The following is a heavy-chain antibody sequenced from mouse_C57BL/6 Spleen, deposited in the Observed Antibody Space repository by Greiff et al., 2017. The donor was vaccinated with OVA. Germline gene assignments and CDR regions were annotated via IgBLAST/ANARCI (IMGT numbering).Heavy chain of an antibody. V-gene: IGHV1-15*01. CDR2: IDPETGGT. Sequence: QVQLQQSGAELVRPGASVTLSCKASGYTFTDYEMPWVKQTPVHGLDWIGAIDPETGGTAYNQKFKGKAILTADQSSSTAYMELRSLTSEYSAVYDCTRRYGSSYGYFDYWGQGTTLTVSS. D-gene: IGHD1-1*01. CDR1: GYTFTDYE. CDR3: TRRYGSSYGYFDY. J-gene: IGHJ2*01.